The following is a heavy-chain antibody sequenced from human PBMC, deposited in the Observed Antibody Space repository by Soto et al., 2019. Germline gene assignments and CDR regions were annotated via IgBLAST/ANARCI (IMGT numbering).Heavy chain of an antibody. D-gene: IGHD2-2*01. CDR2: INNGGDNI. J-gene: IGHJ4*02. Sequence: QPWGSLRLSCAASGFTFSSYGMHWVRQAPGKGMEWVSSINNGGDNIYYADSVKGRFTISRDNSKSTLYLQMNSLRAEDTAVYYCAKTFLARYCSSSICYDPADYFDYWGQGTLVTVSS. V-gene: IGHV3-23*01. CDR3: AKTFLARYCSSSICYDPADYFDY. CDR1: GFTFSSYG.